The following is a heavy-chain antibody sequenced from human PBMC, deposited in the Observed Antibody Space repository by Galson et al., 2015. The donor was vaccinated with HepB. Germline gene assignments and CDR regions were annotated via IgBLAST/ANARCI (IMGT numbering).Heavy chain of an antibody. CDR3: AKENYDLWSGDSLGGVSSSYYGIHV. D-gene: IGHD3-3*01. V-gene: IGHV3-30*18. J-gene: IGHJ6*02. Sequence: SLRLSCAASGFTFSSHWMHWVRQAPGKGLEWVAVVSYDGSYTYYADSVKGRFTISRDNTKNTLYLQMNSLRAEDTAVYYCAKENYDLWSGDSLGGVSSSYYGIHVWGQGTLVTVSS. CDR1: GFTFSSHW. CDR2: VSYDGSYT.